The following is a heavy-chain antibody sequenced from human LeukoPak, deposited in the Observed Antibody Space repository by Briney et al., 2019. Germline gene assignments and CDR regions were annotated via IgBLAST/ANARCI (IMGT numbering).Heavy chain of an antibody. V-gene: IGHV1-18*04. CDR3: ARDTWYSSAFDY. Sequence: ASVKVSCKASGYTFTSYGISWVRQAPGQGLEWMGWISAYNGITNYAQKLQGRVTMTTDTSTSTAYMELRSLRSDGTAVYYCARDTWYSSAFDYWGQGTLVTVSS. CDR2: ISAYNGIT. D-gene: IGHD6-19*01. CDR1: GYTFTSYG. J-gene: IGHJ4*02.